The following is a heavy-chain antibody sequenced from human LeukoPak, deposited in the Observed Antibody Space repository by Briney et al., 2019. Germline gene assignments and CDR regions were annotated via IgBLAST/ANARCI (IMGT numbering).Heavy chain of an antibody. CDR2: IDDRGDT. V-gene: IGHV4-34*01. Sequence: PSETLPLTCAVYGGSFSRYYWSWIRQSPGKGLEWIAEIDDRGDTNYNPSVKSRVTISVDTSKNQFSLKVRSLSAADTAVYYCARGPTISETGYFDFWGQGTLVTVSS. D-gene: IGHD1-1*01. CDR1: GGSFSRYY. CDR3: ARGPTISETGYFDF. J-gene: IGHJ4*03.